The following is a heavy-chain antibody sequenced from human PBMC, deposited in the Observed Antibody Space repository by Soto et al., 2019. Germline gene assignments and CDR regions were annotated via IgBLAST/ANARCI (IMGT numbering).Heavy chain of an antibody. V-gene: IGHV3-72*01. D-gene: IGHD3-10*01. CDR1: GFTFSDHY. CDR3: ARDLSSRAAH. CDR2: IRDKVHSYTT. Sequence: PGGSLRLSCAASGFTFSDHYMDWVRRAPGKGLEWVGRIRDKVHSYTTEYAASVKGRFTISRDDSKNSVYLQMNSLQTEDTAVYYCARDLSSRAAHWGQGTLVTVSS. J-gene: IGHJ4*02.